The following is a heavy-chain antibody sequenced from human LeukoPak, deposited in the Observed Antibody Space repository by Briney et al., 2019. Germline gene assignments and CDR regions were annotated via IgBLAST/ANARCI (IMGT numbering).Heavy chain of an antibody. CDR1: GFTFSSYG. J-gene: IGHJ4*02. V-gene: IGHV3-30*02. CDR2: IRYDGSNK. D-gene: IGHD6-19*01. CDR3: AKDDSLAVALDY. Sequence: GGSLRLSCAASGFTFSSYGMHWVRQAPGKGLEWVAFIRYDGSNKYYADSVKGRFTISRDNSKNTLYLQMNSLRAEDTAVYYSAKDDSLAVALDYWGQGTLVTVSS.